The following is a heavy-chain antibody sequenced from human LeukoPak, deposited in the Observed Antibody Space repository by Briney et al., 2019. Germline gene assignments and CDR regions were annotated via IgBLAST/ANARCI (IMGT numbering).Heavy chain of an antibody. D-gene: IGHD2-15*01. CDR2: IYYSGTT. Sequence: SETLSLTCTVSGGSINYYYWSWIRQPPGKGLEWIGYIYYSGTTNYNPSLKSRVTISVDTSKNEFSLNLSSVTATDTALYYCARKGGTFDYWGQGILVTVSS. V-gene: IGHV4-59*08. CDR1: GGSINYYY. J-gene: IGHJ4*02. CDR3: ARKGGTFDY.